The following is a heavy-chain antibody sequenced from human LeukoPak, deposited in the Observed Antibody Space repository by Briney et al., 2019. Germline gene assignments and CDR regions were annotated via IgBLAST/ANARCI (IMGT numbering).Heavy chain of an antibody. J-gene: IGHJ3*02. Sequence: GESLKISCKGSGYSFTSYWIGWVRKMPGKDLEWMEMLYPGDSDTSYSPSFQGQVTISADKSISTAYLQWSSLKASDTAMYYCASRVTGDDAFDIWGQGTMVTVSS. CDR3: ASRVTGDDAFDI. D-gene: IGHD2-21*02. CDR2: LYPGDSDT. CDR1: GYSFTSYW. V-gene: IGHV5-51*01.